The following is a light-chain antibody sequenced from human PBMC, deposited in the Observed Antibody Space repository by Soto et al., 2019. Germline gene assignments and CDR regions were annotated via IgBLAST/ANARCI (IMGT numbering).Light chain of an antibody. Sequence: QSALSQPASVSGSPGQSITISCIGTSSDVGGFEYVSWYQHQPGKAPKLIIYDVTKRPSGVSNRFSGSKSGNTASLTISGIQAEDEGDYYCGSITRSSTSVFGTGTKLTVL. CDR1: SSDVGGFEY. CDR3: GSITRSSTSV. CDR2: DVT. J-gene: IGLJ1*01. V-gene: IGLV2-14*01.